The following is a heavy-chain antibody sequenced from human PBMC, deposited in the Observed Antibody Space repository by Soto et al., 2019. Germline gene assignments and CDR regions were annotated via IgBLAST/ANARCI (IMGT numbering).Heavy chain of an antibody. Sequence: SETLSLTCSVSGGTVSVVSSPTTSFYWGWIRQPPGKGLQWVGSVDSSGSTYYNPSLKSRVTISVDTSKNQFFLKLTSVTAADTAVYYCARLLTYWGHGILVTVSS. V-gene: IGHV4-39*01. J-gene: IGHJ4*01. CDR1: VVSSPTTSFY. D-gene: IGHD2-8*01. CDR2: VDSSGST. CDR3: ARLLTY.